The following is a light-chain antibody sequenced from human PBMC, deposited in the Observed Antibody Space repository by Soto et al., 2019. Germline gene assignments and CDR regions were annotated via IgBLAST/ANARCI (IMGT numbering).Light chain of an antibody. V-gene: IGKV1-5*03. CDR2: QAS. J-gene: IGKJ1*01. CDR3: QQYSSHST. Sequence: DIQITQSPSTLSASVGDRVTITCRASQSTSSYLAWYQQKPGKAPKLLIYQASSLENGVPSRFSGSGSGTEFSLTISSLQPDDFATYYCQQYSSHSTFGQGTKVE. CDR1: QSTSSY.